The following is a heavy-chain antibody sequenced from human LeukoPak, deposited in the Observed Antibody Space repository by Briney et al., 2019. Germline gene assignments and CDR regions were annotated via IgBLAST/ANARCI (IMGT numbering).Heavy chain of an antibody. CDR3: ARERSRPYYYDSSGYRLFDY. CDR1: GGTFSSYA. Sequence: ASVKVSCKASGGTFSSYAISWVRQAPGQGLEWMGRIILILGIANYAQKFQGRVTITADKSTSTAYMELSSLRSEDTAVYYCARERSRPYYYDSSGYRLFDYWGQGTLVTVSS. CDR2: IILILGIA. V-gene: IGHV1-69*04. J-gene: IGHJ4*02. D-gene: IGHD3-22*01.